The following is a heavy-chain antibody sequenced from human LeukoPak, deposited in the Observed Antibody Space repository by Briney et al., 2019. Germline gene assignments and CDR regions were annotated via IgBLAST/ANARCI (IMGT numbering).Heavy chain of an antibody. CDR3: ARCIAAADFDYSDD. V-gene: IGHV5-10-1*01. Sequence: GESLKISCKSFGYSFNSYWIRWVRQMPGKGLEWMGRIDPSDSYTNYSPSFQGHVTISADKSISTAYLQWSSLKASDTTMYYCARCIAAADFDYSDDWGQGTLVTVSS. CDR2: IDPSDSYT. J-gene: IGHJ4*02. CDR1: GYSFNSYW. D-gene: IGHD6-13*01.